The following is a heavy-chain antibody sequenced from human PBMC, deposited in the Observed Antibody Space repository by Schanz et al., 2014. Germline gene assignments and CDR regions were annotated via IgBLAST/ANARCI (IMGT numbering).Heavy chain of an antibody. V-gene: IGHV3-48*01. CDR3: ASGVHFSTVQNGLQF. CDR2: IDGKSTTV. Sequence: EVRLVESGGGLVQPGGSLRLSCEASGFDFNSYSMNWVRQVPGKGLEWLSDIDGKSTTVYYADSVKGRVTISRDNAKNSVSLQMRRLRVEDTAVYYCASGVHFSTVQNGLQFWGRGTLVIVSS. D-gene: IGHD1-1*01. J-gene: IGHJ1*01. CDR1: GFDFNSYS.